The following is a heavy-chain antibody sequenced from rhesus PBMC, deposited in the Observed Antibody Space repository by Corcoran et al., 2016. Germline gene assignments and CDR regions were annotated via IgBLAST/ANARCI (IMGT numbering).Heavy chain of an antibody. J-gene: IGHJ4*01. V-gene: IGHV1-180*01. D-gene: IGHD6-31*01. CDR1: GYTFTSYY. CDR2: ISPYHGNK. Sequence: QVQLVQSGAEIKQPGASVKLSCKASGYTFTSYYMHWVRQAPGQGLEWIGLISPYHGNKGYAQNFQGRVTITTDTSTSTGYMELSSLRSEDTAVYYCARYSSGWFYDYWGQGVLVTVSS. CDR3: ARYSSGWFYDY.